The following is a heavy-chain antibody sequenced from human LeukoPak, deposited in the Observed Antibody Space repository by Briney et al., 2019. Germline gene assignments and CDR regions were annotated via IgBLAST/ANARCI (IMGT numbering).Heavy chain of an antibody. Sequence: SETLSLTCSVYGGSISSYYWSWIRQPPGMGLEWIGYVYYSGSTNYNPSLKSRVSMSVDTSKNQFYLKLSSVTAADTAVYYCVRGDGYYSTFDYWGQGTLVTVSS. CDR2: VYYSGST. CDR3: VRGDGYYSTFDY. D-gene: IGHD5-24*01. J-gene: IGHJ4*02. V-gene: IGHV4-59*12. CDR1: GGSISSYY.